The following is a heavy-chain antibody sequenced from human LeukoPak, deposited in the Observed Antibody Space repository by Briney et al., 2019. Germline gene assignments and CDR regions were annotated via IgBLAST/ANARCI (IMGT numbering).Heavy chain of an antibody. D-gene: IGHD3-16*01. CDR2: IIPIFGTA. V-gene: IGHV1-69*13. CDR1: GGTFSSYA. Sequence: SVKVSCKASGGTFSSYAISWVRQAPGQGLEWMGGIIPIFGTANYAQKFQGRVTITADESTSTAYMELSSLRSEDTAVYYCARGSRFTVRLSNPTLGYFDYWGQGTLVTVSS. CDR3: ARGSRFTVRLSNPTLGYFDY. J-gene: IGHJ4*02.